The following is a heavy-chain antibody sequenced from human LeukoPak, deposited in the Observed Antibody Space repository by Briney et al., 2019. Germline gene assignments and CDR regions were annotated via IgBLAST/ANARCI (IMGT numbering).Heavy chain of an antibody. D-gene: IGHD3-3*01. V-gene: IGHV4-59*08. J-gene: IGHJ4*02. CDR2: IYYSGST. CDR3: ARHPRGDFCDY. CDR1: GGSISSYY. Sequence: PSETLSLTCTVSGGSISSYYWSWIRQPPGKGLEWIGYIYYSGSTNYNPSLKSRVTISVDTSKNQFSLELSSVTAADTAVYYCARHPRGDFCDYWGQGTLVTVSS.